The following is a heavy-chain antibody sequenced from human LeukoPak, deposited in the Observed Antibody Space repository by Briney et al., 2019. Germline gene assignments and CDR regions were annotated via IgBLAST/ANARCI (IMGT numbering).Heavy chain of an antibody. CDR2: ISGSSSYI. J-gene: IGHJ3*02. CDR1: GFTFSSYR. Sequence: GGSLSLFCSASGFTFSSYRENWVRQPRGKGLEWFSSISGSSSYIYYADSVKGRFTISRHNAKNSLYLQMNSLRAEDTAVYYCVRVPAGVIGMKDAFDIWGQGTMVTVSS. CDR3: VRVPAGVIGMKDAFDI. D-gene: IGHD3-16*02. V-gene: IGHV3-21*01.